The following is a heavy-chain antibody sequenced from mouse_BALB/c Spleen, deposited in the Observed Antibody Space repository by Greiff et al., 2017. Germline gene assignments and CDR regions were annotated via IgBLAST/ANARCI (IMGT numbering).Heavy chain of an antibody. CDR3: ARGEGDYDEAY. J-gene: IGHJ3*01. Sequence: EVQLVESGAELVKPGASVKLSCTASGFNIKDTYMHWVKQRPEQGLEWIGRIDPANGNTKYDPKFQGKATITADTSSNTAYLQLSSLTSEDTAVYYCARGEGDYDEAYWGQGTLVTVSA. CDR2: IDPANGNT. D-gene: IGHD2-4*01. CDR1: GFNIKDTY. V-gene: IGHV14-3*02.